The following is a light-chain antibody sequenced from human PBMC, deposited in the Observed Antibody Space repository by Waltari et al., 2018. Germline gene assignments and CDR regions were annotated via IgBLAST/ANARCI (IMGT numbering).Light chain of an antibody. CDR2: GAS. Sequence: DIVVTQSPATLSVSPVERATLSCRASHTVKSDLAWYQHKPGQAPRLLIYGASTRATGIPARFSGSGSGTEFTLTISSLQSEDFAFYYCQQYHNWPRTFGQGTKVEIK. CDR1: HTVKSD. V-gene: IGKV3-15*01. J-gene: IGKJ1*01. CDR3: QQYHNWPRT.